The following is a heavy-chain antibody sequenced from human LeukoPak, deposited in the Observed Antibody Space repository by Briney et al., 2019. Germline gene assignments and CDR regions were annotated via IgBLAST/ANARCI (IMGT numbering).Heavy chain of an antibody. D-gene: IGHD3-10*01. Sequence: GGSLRLSCVASGFSFSNCWMGWVRQAPGKGLEWVANIKQDGSEKYYVDSVKGRFTISRDNAKNSLYLQMNSLSAEDTAVYYCAGVRDASGSYYPYWGQGTLATVSS. CDR1: GFSFSNCW. CDR2: IKQDGSEK. CDR3: AGVRDASGSYYPY. V-gene: IGHV3-7*04. J-gene: IGHJ4*02.